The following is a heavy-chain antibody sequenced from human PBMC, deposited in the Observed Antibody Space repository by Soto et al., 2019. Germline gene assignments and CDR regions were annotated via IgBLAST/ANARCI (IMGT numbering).Heavy chain of an antibody. Sequence: PGGSLRLSCAASGFSFSTYGMHWVRQAPGKGLEWVAAISHDGSNKYYVDSVKGRFTISRDSSKNSLYLQMNSLRDEDTAVYYCARRYCITTNCNFDYWGQGTLVTVSS. CDR3: ARRYCITTNCNFDY. CDR1: GFSFSTYG. CDR2: ISHDGSNK. V-gene: IGHV3-30*03. J-gene: IGHJ4*02. D-gene: IGHD2-2*01.